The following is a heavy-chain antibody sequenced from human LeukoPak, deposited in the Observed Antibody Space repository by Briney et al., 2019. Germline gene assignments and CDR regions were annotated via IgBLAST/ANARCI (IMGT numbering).Heavy chain of an antibody. J-gene: IGHJ2*01. CDR1: GGSITSGTYY. CDR3: RGQPSRSQYWWYFDI. CDR2: IYHTRTT. V-gene: IGHV4-39*01. Sequence: SETLSLTCTVSGGSITSGTYYWDWIRPPPGKGLEWIGSIYHTRTTNYNPSLMGRATVSFDTSKNEVSLELRSVTAADTAVYYARGQPSRSQYWWYFDIWGRGTLLTVST. D-gene: IGHD1-26*01.